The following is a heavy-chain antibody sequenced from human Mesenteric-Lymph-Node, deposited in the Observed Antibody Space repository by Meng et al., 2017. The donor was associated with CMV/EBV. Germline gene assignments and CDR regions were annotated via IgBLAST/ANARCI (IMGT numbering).Heavy chain of an antibody. V-gene: IGHV3-21*01. J-gene: IGHJ4*02. Sequence: GESLKISCAASGFTFSSYSMNWVRQAPGKGLEWVSSISSSSYIYYADSVKGRFTISRDKSKNTLYLQMNSLRAEDTAVYYCARDQNDFWSGYFSPPGYWGQGTLVTVSS. CDR3: ARDQNDFWSGYFSPPGY. D-gene: IGHD3-3*01. CDR1: GFTFSSYS. CDR2: ISSSSYI.